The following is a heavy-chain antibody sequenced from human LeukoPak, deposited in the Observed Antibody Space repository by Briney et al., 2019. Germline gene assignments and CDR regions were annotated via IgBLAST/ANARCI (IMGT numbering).Heavy chain of an antibody. CDR3: AKGEGREWPLGY. V-gene: IGHV3-48*01. J-gene: IGHJ4*02. CDR1: GFTFSSYS. Sequence: GGSLRLSCAASGFTFSSYSMNWVRQAPGKGLEWVSYISSGSSTIYYADSVKGRFTISRDNAENSLYLQMNSLRAEDTAVYYCAKGEGREWPLGYWGQGTLVTVSS. CDR2: ISSGSSTI. D-gene: IGHD3-3*01.